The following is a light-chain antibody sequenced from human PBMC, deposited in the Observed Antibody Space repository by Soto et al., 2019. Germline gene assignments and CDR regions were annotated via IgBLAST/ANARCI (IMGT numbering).Light chain of an antibody. Sequence: DIQMTQSPSTLSTSVGDRVTITCRASQNINNWLAWYHQKPGKAPKSLIYDATSLQSGVPSRFSGSGSGTDFSLTISSLQPEDVATYYCQQYERYPPSFCGGTQLEI. V-gene: IGKV1-5*01. CDR2: DAT. J-gene: IGKJ4*01. CDR1: QNINNW. CDR3: QQYERYPPS.